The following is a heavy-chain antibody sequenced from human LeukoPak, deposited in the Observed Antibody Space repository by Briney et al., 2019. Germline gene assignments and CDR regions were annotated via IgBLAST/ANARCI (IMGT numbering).Heavy chain of an antibody. V-gene: IGHV3-48*03. CDR3: ARAYAEMATAGYGN. CDR1: GFTFSSYE. J-gene: IGHJ4*02. CDR2: ISSSGSTI. Sequence: GGSLRLSCAASGFTFSSYEMNWVRQAPGKGLEWVSYISSSGSTIYYADSVKGRFTISRDNAKNSLYLQMNSLRAEDTAVYYCARAYAEMATAGYGNWGQGTLVTVSS. D-gene: IGHD5-24*01.